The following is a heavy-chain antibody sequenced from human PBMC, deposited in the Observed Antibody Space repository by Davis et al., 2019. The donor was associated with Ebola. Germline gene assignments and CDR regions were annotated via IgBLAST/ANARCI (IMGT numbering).Heavy chain of an antibody. Sequence: MPSETLSLTCAVYGGSFSGYYWSWIRQPPGKGLEWIGEINHSGSTNYNPSLKSRLTISVDTSKNQFSLKLNSLTAADTAVYYCARRRDSGYDYGADYWGQGTLVTVSS. V-gene: IGHV4-34*01. CDR3: ARRRDSGYDYGADY. J-gene: IGHJ4*02. CDR1: GGSFSGYY. D-gene: IGHD5-12*01. CDR2: INHSGST.